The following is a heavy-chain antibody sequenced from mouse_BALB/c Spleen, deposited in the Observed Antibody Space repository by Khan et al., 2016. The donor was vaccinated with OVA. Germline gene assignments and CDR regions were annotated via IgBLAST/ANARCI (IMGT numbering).Heavy chain of an antibody. CDR2: INPSTGYT. Sequence: QVQLQQSGAELAKPGASVKMSCKASGYTFINYWIPWVKQSPGQGLEWIGYINPSTGYTEYNQNFKDKATLTADKSSSTAYMQLSSLTSEDSAVYYCARRGLRWDFDYWGQGTTLTVSS. CDR3: ARRGLRWDFDY. V-gene: IGHV1-7*01. D-gene: IGHD1-1*01. CDR1: GYTFINYW. J-gene: IGHJ2*01.